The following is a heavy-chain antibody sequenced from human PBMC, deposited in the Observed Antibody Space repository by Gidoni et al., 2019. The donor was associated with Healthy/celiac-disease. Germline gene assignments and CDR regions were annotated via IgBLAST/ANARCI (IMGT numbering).Heavy chain of an antibody. CDR2: INHSGST. CDR3: ARGAILWYYYFDD. V-gene: IGHV4-34*01. J-gene: IGHJ4*02. CDR1: GGSFSGYY. Sequence: QVQLQQWGAGLLKPSETLSLTCAVYGGSFSGYYWSWIRQPQGKGLEWIGEINHSGSTNYNPSLKSRVTISVDTSKNQFSLKLSSVTAADTAVYYCARGAILWYYYFDDWGQGTLVTVSS. D-gene: IGHD2-21*01.